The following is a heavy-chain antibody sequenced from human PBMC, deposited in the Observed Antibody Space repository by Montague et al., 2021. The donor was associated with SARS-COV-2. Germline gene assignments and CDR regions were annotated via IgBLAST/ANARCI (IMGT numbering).Heavy chain of an antibody. J-gene: IGHJ6*02. Sequence: SETLSLTCTVSGDSISSYYWSWIRQPAGKGLEWIGRIYTSGSTKYNPSLKSRVTMSVDTSKNQFSLKRSSVTAADTAVYYCARDHMTTMFMVYYYGMDVWGQGTTVTVSS. CDR3: ARDHMTTMFMVYYYGMDV. D-gene: IGHD5-24*01. V-gene: IGHV4-4*07. CDR2: IYTSGST. CDR1: GDSISSYY.